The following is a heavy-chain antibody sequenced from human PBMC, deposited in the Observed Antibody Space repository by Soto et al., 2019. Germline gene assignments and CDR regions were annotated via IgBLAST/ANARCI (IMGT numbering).Heavy chain of an antibody. J-gene: IGHJ6*03. D-gene: IGHD4-17*01. CDR1: GFTFSSYA. V-gene: IGHV3-30-3*01. CDR2: ISYDGSNK. Sequence: GGSLRLSCAASGFTFSSYAMHWVRQAPGKGLEWVAVISYDGSNKYYADSVKGRFTISRDNSKNTLYLQMNSLRAEGTAVYYCARDYGDKFYYYMDVWGKGTTVTVSS. CDR3: ARDYGDKFYYYMDV.